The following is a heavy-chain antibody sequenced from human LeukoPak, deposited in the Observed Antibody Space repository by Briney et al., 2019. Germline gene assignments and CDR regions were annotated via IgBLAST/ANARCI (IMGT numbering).Heavy chain of an antibody. CDR2: IYSGGST. CDR3: ARGGSPGGYGYGPDY. J-gene: IGHJ4*02. CDR1: GFTVSSNY. Sequence: GGSLRLSCAASGFTVSSNYMSWVRQAPGKGLEWISVIYSGGSTYYADSVKGRFTISRDNSKNTLYLQMNSLRAEDTAVYYCARGGSPGGYGYGPDYWGQGTLVTVSS. D-gene: IGHD5-18*01. V-gene: IGHV3-53*01.